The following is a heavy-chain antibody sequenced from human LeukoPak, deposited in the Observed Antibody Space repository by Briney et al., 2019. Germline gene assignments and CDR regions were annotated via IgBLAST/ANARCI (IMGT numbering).Heavy chain of an antibody. D-gene: IGHD3-16*01. J-gene: IGHJ4*02. CDR3: TNHWGQFDY. CDR1: GFTFSSYA. CDR2: IPSDGRDK. V-gene: IGHV3-30*04. Sequence: GGSLRLSCAASGFTFSSYAMHWVRQAPGKGLEWLAVIPSDGRDKYHADSVKGRFTIPRDNSKNTLYLHMNSLTPDDTAVYYCTNHWGQFDYWGQGALVIVSS.